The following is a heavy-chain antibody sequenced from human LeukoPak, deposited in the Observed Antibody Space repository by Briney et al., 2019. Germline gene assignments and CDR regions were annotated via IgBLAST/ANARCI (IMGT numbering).Heavy chain of an antibody. CDR2: INPNSGGT. D-gene: IGHD6-13*01. CDR3: ARSLIAGHYYYGMDV. J-gene: IGHJ6*02. V-gene: IGHV1-2*02. CDR1: RYTFTGYY. Sequence: ASVKVSCKASRYTFTGYYMHWVRQAPGQGLEWMGWINPNSGGTNYAQKFQGRVTMTRDTSISTAYMELSRLRSDDTAVYYCARSLIAGHYYYGMDVWGQGTTVTVSS.